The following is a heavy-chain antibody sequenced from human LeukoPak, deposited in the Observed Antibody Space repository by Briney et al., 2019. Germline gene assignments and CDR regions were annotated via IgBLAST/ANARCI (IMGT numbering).Heavy chain of an antibody. Sequence: PGGSLRLSCAASGFTVNSFGMYWVRQAPGKGLEWVTFIHSDGSNKYYADSVKGRFTVSRDNSKNTLYLQMNSLRAEDTAVYYCAGNGGGYSYGFGDYMDVWGKGTTVTVSS. D-gene: IGHD5-18*01. CDR2: IHSDGSNK. CDR1: GFTVNSFG. J-gene: IGHJ6*03. CDR3: AGNGGGYSYGFGDYMDV. V-gene: IGHV3-30*02.